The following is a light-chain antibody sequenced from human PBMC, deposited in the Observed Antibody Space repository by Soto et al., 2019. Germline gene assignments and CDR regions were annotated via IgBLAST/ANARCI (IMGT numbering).Light chain of an antibody. CDR2: GAS. CDR3: QQYGSPPYT. V-gene: IGKV3-20*01. Sequence: EILLTQSPGTLSLSPGDRATLSCRASQSVPSNYLAWYQQKPGQAPRLLIYGASSRAIDVPDRFSGSGSGTDFSLTIATLEPEDFVLHHCQQYGSPPYTFGQGTKVEIK. CDR1: QSVPSNY. J-gene: IGKJ2*01.